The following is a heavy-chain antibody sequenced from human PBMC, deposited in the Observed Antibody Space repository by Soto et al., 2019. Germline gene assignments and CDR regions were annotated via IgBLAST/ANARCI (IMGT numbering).Heavy chain of an antibody. Sequence: GGSLRLSCAASGFTFSSYAMHWVRQAPGKGLEWVAVISYDGSNKYYADSVKGRFTISRDNSKNTLYLQMNSLRAEDTAVYYCAKVGKQWLVPKYYFDYWGQGTLVTVSS. J-gene: IGHJ4*02. CDR3: AKVGKQWLVPKYYFDY. V-gene: IGHV3-30-3*01. D-gene: IGHD6-19*01. CDR2: ISYDGSNK. CDR1: GFTFSSYA.